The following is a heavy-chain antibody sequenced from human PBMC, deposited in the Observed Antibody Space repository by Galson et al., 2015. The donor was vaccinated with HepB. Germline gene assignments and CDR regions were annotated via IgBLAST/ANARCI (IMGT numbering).Heavy chain of an antibody. V-gene: IGHV1-18*04. Sequence: SVKVSCKASGYSFTDFGISWVRQAPGQGLEWMGWIGASNGNTNYAQKVQGRVTMTTDTSTSTAYMELRSLRSDDTAVYYCGRDLAIVGLIFFDYWGPGTRVTVS. CDR3: GRDLAIVGLIFFDY. J-gene: IGHJ4*02. CDR1: GYSFTDFG. D-gene: IGHD1-26*01. CDR2: IGASNGNT.